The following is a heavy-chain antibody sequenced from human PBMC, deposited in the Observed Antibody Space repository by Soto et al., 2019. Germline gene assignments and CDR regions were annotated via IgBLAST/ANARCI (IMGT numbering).Heavy chain of an antibody. D-gene: IGHD6-13*01. J-gene: IGHJ5*02. CDR1: GGTFSSYT. CDR2: IIPILGIA. CDR3: ARDVAAAAANWFDP. V-gene: IGHV1-69*04. Sequence: SVKVSCKASGGTFSSYTISWVRQAPGQGLEWMGRIIPILGIANYAQKFQGRVTITADKSTSTAYMELSSLRSEDTAVYYCARDVAAAAANWFDPWGQGTLVTVSS.